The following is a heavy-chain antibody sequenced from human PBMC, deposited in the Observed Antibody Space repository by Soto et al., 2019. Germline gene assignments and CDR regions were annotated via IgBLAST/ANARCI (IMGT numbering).Heavy chain of an antibody. CDR3: SRDYYYDSSGHYYPYYFDY. V-gene: IGHV1-2*04. J-gene: IGHJ4*02. Sequence: ASVKVSCKASGYTFTGYYMHWVRQAPGQGLEWMGWINPNSGGTNYAQKFQGWVTMTRDTSISTAYMELSRLRSDDTAVYYCSRDYYYDSSGHYYPYYFDYWGQGTLVTVSS. D-gene: IGHD3-22*01. CDR2: INPNSGGT. CDR1: GYTFTGYY.